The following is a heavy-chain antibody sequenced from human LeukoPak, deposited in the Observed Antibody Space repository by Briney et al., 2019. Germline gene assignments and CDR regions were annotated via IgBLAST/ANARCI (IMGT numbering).Heavy chain of an antibody. V-gene: IGHV3-23*01. CDR3: ARDTGRITITVPKDAFDI. Sequence: PAGSLRLSCTASGFTFSSYGMCWVRQAPGKGLEWVSAIRSSGGTTYYADSVKGRFTISRDNSKNTLYLQMNSLRAEDTALYYCARDTGRITITVPKDAFDIWGQGTMVTVSS. J-gene: IGHJ3*02. CDR1: GFTFSSYG. CDR2: IRSSGGTT. D-gene: IGHD1-20*01.